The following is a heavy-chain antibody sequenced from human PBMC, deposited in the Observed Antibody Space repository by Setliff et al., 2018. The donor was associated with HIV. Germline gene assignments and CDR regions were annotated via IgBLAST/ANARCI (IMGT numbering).Heavy chain of an antibody. Sequence: SETLSLTCAVSGGSISSSNWWSWVRQPPGKGLEWSGEIYFSGHTNYNPSLKSRVTISADTSKNQFSLNLSSVTAAETAVYYCARGRSCSSSSCYLVYYYYYGMDVWGHGSTVTVSS. D-gene: IGHD2-2*01. CDR3: ARGRSCSSSSCYLVYYYYYGMDV. J-gene: IGHJ6*02. V-gene: IGHV4-4*02. CDR2: IYFSGHT. CDR1: GGSISSSNW.